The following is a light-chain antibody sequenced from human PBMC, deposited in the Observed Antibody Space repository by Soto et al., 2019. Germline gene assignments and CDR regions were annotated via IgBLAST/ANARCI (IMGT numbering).Light chain of an antibody. CDR2: GAS. Sequence: AIQMTQSPSSLSVSIGARVTITCRASQDINNYLGWYQQKPGKAPNLLIYGASSLHTGVPSRFSGSGSGTDFTLTITSLQPEDFATYYCLQDHTYPWTFGQGTKVEIK. CDR3: LQDHTYPWT. V-gene: IGKV1-6*01. J-gene: IGKJ1*01. CDR1: QDINNY.